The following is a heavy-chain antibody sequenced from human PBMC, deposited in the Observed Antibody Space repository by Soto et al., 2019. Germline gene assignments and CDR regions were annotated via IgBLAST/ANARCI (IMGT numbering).Heavy chain of an antibody. Sequence: EVQLLESGGGLVQPGGSLRLSCAASGFSFRSFAMGWVRQAPGKGLEWVSSVTSSGFSTYYSDSVRGRFTISRGNSDNTLNLQMTGLRAEDTAVYYCAKGYGPGSYYDYWGQGTLVTVS. V-gene: IGHV3-23*01. CDR3: AKGYGPGSYYDY. CDR1: GFSFRSFA. D-gene: IGHD3-10*01. CDR2: VTSSGFST. J-gene: IGHJ4*02.